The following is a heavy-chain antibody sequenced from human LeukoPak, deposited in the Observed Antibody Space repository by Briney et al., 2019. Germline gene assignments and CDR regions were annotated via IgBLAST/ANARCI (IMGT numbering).Heavy chain of an antibody. Sequence: SETLSLTCSVSGDSINTDYWSWIRQPAGKGPEWIGRIYSSGTANYNPSLKSRVTMSLDKSKNQFSLKLTSVTAADTAVYYCARSDSSSAYTAFDSWGQGTLVTVSS. CDR1: GDSINTDY. J-gene: IGHJ4*02. CDR3: ARSDSSSAYTAFDS. D-gene: IGHD2-2*01. CDR2: IYSSGTA. V-gene: IGHV4-4*07.